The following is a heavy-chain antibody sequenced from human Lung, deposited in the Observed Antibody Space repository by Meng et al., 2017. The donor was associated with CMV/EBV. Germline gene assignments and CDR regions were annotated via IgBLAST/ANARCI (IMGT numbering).Heavy chain of an antibody. Sequence: SVKVSXKASGGTFSSYAISWVRQAPGQGLEWMGGIIPIFGTANYAQKFQGRVTITTDESTSTAYMELSSLRSEDTDVYYCARDAGGSSSSGYFDLWGRGTLVTVSS. CDR3: ARDAGGSSSSGYFDL. J-gene: IGHJ2*01. CDR2: IIPIFGTA. V-gene: IGHV1-69*05. D-gene: IGHD6-6*01. CDR1: GGTFSSYA.